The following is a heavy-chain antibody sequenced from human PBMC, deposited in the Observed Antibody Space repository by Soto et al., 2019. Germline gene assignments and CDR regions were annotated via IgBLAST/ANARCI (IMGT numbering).Heavy chain of an antibody. J-gene: IGHJ4*02. D-gene: IGHD5-12*01. V-gene: IGHV4-31*03. CDR2: IYYSGST. Sequence: SETLSLTCTVSGDSISSGGYYWSWIRQHPGKGLEWIGYIYYSGSTYYNPSLKSRVTISVDTSKNQFSLNLSSVTAADTAVYYCARNPAGYFRFDFWGQGTLVTVSS. CDR3: ARNPAGYFRFDF. CDR1: GDSISSGGYY.